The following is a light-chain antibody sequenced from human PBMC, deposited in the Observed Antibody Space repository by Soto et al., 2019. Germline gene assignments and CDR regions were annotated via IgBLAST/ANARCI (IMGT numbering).Light chain of an antibody. CDR1: QRINKY. CDR2: AAS. Sequence: DIQMTQSPSSLSASVGDRVTITCRASQRINKYLNWYQQKPGKAPKVLIYAASNLQNGVPSRFSGSGYGTEFTLTISSLQPEDFAIYHCQQSYSAPFTFGGGTKVEIK. J-gene: IGKJ4*01. V-gene: IGKV1-39*01. CDR3: QQSYSAPFT.